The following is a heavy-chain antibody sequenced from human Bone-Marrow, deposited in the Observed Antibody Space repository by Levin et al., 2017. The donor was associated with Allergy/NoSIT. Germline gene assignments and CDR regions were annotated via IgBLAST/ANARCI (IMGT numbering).Heavy chain of an antibody. CDR1: GGTFSSYA. CDR3: ARGGYGDYVRNYGMDV. CDR2: IIPIFGTA. V-gene: IGHV1-69*06. Sequence: SVKVSCKASGGTFSSYAISWVRQAPGQGLEWMGGIIPIFGTANYAQKFQGRVTITADKSTSTAYMELSSLRSEDTAVYYCARGGYGDYVRNYGMDVWGQGTTVTVSS. D-gene: IGHD4-17*01. J-gene: IGHJ6*02.